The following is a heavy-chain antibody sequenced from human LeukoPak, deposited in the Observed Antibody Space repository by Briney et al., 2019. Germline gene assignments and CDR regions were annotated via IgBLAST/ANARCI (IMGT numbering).Heavy chain of an antibody. Sequence: ASVKVSCKASGYTFTSYAMNWVRQAPGQGLEWMGWINTNTGNPTYAQGFTGRFVFSLDTSVSTAYLQISSLKAEDTAVYYCARGVAYYDFWSGYFGDYYYYYYMDVWGKGTTVTVSS. CDR3: ARGVAYYDFWSGYFGDYYYYYYMDV. CDR1: GYTFTSYA. CDR2: INTNTGNP. D-gene: IGHD3-3*01. V-gene: IGHV7-4-1*02. J-gene: IGHJ6*03.